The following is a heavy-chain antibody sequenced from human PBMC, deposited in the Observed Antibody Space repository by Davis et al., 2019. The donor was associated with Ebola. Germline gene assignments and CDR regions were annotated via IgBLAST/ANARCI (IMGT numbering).Heavy chain of an antibody. CDR1: GYTFSSYSG. CDR3: ARGTYSDY. CDR2: VNSYNGHT. Sequence: ASVKVSCKASGYTFSSYSGLTWVRQAPGQGLEWMGWVNSYNGHTDYAQKIQGRVTMTIDTSTNTAYMELRSLRPDDTAVYYGARGTYSDYWGQGTLVTVSS. V-gene: IGHV1-18*01. J-gene: IGHJ4*02.